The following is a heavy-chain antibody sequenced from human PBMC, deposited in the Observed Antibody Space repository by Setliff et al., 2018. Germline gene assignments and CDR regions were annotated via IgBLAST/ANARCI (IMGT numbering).Heavy chain of an antibody. CDR2: INHSGST. V-gene: IGHV4-34*01. D-gene: IGHD2-2*01. CDR1: GGSLSDYY. CDR3: ARAVPRGATPDYWYFDL. Sequence: SETLSLTCTVYGGSLSDYYWSWIRQPPGKGLEWIVEINHSGSTNYSPSLKSRVTISVDMSKNQLSLKLSSVTAADTAAYYCARAVPRGATPDYWYFDLWGRGTLVTVSS. J-gene: IGHJ2*01.